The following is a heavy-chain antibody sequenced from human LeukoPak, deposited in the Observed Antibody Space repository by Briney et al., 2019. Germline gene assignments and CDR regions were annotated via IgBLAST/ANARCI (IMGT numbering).Heavy chain of an antibody. CDR1: GYTFTSYD. CDR2: MNPNSGNT. V-gene: IGHV1-8*01. J-gene: IGHJ6*04. Sequence: ASVKVSCKASGYTFTSYDINWVRQATGQGLEWMGWMNPNSGNTGYAQKFQGRVTMTRNTSISTAYMELSSLRSEDTAVYYCARALSKDIVVVVAAEIDVWGKGTTVTVSS. CDR3: ARALSKDIVVVVAAEIDV. D-gene: IGHD2-15*01.